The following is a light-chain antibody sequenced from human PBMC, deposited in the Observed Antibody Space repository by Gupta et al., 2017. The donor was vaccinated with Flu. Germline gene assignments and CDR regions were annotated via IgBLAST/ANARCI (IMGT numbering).Light chain of an antibody. CDR3: HQYYTRPET. V-gene: IGKV3-15*01. Sequence: PATLSVSPGERPTLSCRASQSIGSNLAWYQQKPGQAPRLLIYGASTRATGIPARFSGSGSGTEFTLAINSLQSEDFAVYYCHQYYTRPETFGLGTKVEIK. J-gene: IGKJ1*01. CDR2: GAS. CDR1: QSIGSN.